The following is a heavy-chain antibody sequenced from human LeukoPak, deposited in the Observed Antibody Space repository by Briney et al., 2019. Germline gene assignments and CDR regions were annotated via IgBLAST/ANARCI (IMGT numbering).Heavy chain of an antibody. J-gene: IGHJ4*02. V-gene: IGHV3-30*01. CDR1: GFTLSSYA. D-gene: IGHD3-10*01. CDR2: MSSGGIYE. CDR3: ARDSTYYYESGSSGPHCFDT. Sequence: GRSLRLSCAASGFTLSSYAMHWVRQAPGKGLEWVSIMSSGGIYEYYADSVKGRFTISRDNSKNTLFLQLNSLRAEDTALYYCARDSTYYYESGSSGPHCFDTWGQGTLVTVSS.